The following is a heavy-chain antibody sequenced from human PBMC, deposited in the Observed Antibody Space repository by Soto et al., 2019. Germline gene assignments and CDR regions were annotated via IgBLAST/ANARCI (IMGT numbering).Heavy chain of an antibody. Sequence: SVKVSCKAPGGTFSNYALTWVRQAPGQGLEWMGWIILGSANYAQKFQDRLTITADGSTNISYMELTSLTSEDTARYYCARADYNSDYLLLYVDYWGQGTPVTVSS. J-gene: IGHJ4*02. CDR3: ARADYNSDYLLLYVDY. CDR1: GGTFSNYA. CDR2: IILGSA. D-gene: IGHD3-22*01. V-gene: IGHV1-69*13.